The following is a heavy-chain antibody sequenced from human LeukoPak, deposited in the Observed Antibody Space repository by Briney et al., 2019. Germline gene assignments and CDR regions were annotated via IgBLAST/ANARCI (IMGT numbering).Heavy chain of an antibody. CDR2: ISYDGSNK. V-gene: IGHV3-30-3*01. CDR1: GFTFSPHA. CDR3: ARVTDYGDYGHWFDP. Sequence: HPGGSLRLSCAASGFTFSPHAMHWVRQAPGKGLEWVAVISYDGSNKYYADSVKGRFTISRDNSKNTLYLQMNSLRAEDTAVYYCARVTDYGDYGHWFDPWGQGTLVTVSS. J-gene: IGHJ5*02. D-gene: IGHD4-17*01.